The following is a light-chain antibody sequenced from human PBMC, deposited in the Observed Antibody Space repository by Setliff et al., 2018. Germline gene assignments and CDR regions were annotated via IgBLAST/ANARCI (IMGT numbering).Light chain of an antibody. V-gene: IGLV2-8*01. CDR3: SSYAGTYNWV. J-gene: IGLJ3*02. CDR2: XVV. Sequence: QSALTQPPSASGSPGQSVIISCTGTSSDIXYXXXXXXXXXXXXXXXLIXXXVVKRPSGVPDRFSGSKSGNTASLTVSGLQAGDEADYYCSSYAGTYNWVFGGGTKVTVL. CDR1: SSDIXYXX.